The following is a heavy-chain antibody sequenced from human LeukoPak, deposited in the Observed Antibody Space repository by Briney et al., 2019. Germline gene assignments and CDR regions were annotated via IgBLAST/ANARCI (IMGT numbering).Heavy chain of an antibody. J-gene: IGHJ4*02. D-gene: IGHD5-18*01. CDR1: GGSITNTNY. Sequence: PSGTLSLTCGVSGGSITNTNYWTWVRQPPGKGLEWVSAISGNGGSTYYADSVKGRFTISRDNSKNTLSLQMNSLRAEDTAVYYCAKGIELWLTYFDHWGQGTLVTASS. CDR2: ISGNGGST. CDR3: AKGIELWLTYFDH. V-gene: IGHV3-23*01.